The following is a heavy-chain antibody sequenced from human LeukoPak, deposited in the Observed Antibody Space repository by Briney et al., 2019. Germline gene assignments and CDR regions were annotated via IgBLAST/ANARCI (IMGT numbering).Heavy chain of an antibody. CDR1: GFTVRSNY. J-gene: IGHJ4*02. CDR2: IYSGGYT. V-gene: IGHV3-66*01. Sequence: GGSLRLSCAASGFTVRSNYMTWVRQAPGKGLEWVSVIYSGGYTYYADSVKGRFTISRDNSKNTLYLQMNSLRAEDTAVYYCARGYDSSGYCLSYWGQGTLVTVSS. D-gene: IGHD3-22*01. CDR3: ARGYDSSGYCLSY.